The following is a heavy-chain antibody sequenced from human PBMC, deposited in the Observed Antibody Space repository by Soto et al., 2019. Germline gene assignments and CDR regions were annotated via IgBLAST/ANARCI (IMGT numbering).Heavy chain of an antibody. CDR1: GYTFTSYG. D-gene: IGHD3-10*01. V-gene: IGHV1-18*01. CDR2: ISAYNGNT. CDR3: AGGWFGELVYYFDY. J-gene: IGHJ4*02. Sequence: QLVQSGAEVKKPGASVKVSFKASGYTFTSYGISWVRQAPGQGLEWMGWISAYNGNTNHAQKLQGRVTMTIDTSTSTAYMELRSLRSDDTAVYYCAGGWFGELVYYFDYWGQGTLVTVSS.